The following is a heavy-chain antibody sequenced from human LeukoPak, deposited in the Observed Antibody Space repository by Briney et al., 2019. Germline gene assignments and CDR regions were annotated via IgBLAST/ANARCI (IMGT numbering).Heavy chain of an antibody. D-gene: IGHD3-10*01. J-gene: IGHJ4*02. CDR2: VHYSGSA. V-gene: IGHV4-34*01. CDR1: GGSFSGYY. Sequence: SETLSLTCAVYGGSFSGYYWTWISQSPGRGLEWIGEVHYSGSATYNPSLKSRVTISVDTSINQFSLKMNSVTAADTAVYYCARGQWFRAFWSRGTPVTVSS. CDR3: ARGQWFRAF.